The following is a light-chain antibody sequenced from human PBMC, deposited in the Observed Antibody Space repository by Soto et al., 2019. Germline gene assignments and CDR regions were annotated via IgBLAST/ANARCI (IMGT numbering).Light chain of an antibody. Sequence: SALTQPASVSGSPGQSITISCTGTSSDVGGYNSVSWYQQHPGKAPKLILYDVTDRPSGVSYRFSGSKSGNTASLTISGLQAADEADYFCSSFTSSMTNVFGSGTRSPS. J-gene: IGLJ1*01. CDR2: DVT. CDR3: SSFTSSMTNV. CDR1: SSDVGGYNS. V-gene: IGLV2-14*01.